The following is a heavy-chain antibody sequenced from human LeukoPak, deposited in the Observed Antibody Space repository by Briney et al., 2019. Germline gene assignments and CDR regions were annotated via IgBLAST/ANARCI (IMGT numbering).Heavy chain of an antibody. CDR2: ISGSGGST. CDR1: GFTFSSYA. V-gene: IGHV3-23*01. Sequence: GGSLRLSCAASGFTFSSYAMSWVRQAPGKGLEWVSAISGSGGSTYYADSVKGRFTISRDNSKNTLYLQMNSLRAEDTAVYYCAKGGLVATISALYYFDYWGQGTLVTVSS. D-gene: IGHD5-12*01. J-gene: IGHJ4*02. CDR3: AKGGLVATISALYYFDY.